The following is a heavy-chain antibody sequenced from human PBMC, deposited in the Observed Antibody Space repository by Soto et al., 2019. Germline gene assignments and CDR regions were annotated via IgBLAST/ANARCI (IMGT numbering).Heavy chain of an antibody. CDR1: GYTFTGYY. CDR2: INPNSGGT. D-gene: IGHD3-3*01. Sequence: ASVKVSCKASGYTFTGYYMHWVRQAPGQGLEWMGWINPNSGGTNYAQKFQGRVTMTRDTSISTAYMELSRLRSDDTAVYYCARVTITIFGVVMVFINYYYYGMDVWGQGATVTVSS. V-gene: IGHV1-2*02. J-gene: IGHJ6*02. CDR3: ARVTITIFGVVMVFINYYYYGMDV.